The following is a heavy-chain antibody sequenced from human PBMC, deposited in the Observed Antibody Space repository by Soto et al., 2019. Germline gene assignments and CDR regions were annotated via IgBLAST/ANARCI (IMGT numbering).Heavy chain of an antibody. CDR1: GFTFSSYS. CDR2: ISSSSSTI. V-gene: IGHV3-48*02. Sequence: GGSLRLSCAASGFTFSSYSMNWVRQAPGKGLEWVSYISSSSSTIYYADSVKGRFTISRDNAKNSLYLQMNSLRDEDTAVYYCARDPVLLWFGEPRADAFDIWGQGIMVTVSS. J-gene: IGHJ3*02. CDR3: ARDPVLLWFGEPRADAFDI. D-gene: IGHD3-10*01.